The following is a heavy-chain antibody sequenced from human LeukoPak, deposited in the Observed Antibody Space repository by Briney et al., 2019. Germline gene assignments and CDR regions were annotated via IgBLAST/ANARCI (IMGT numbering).Heavy chain of an antibody. CDR2: IDPYETPTTT. J-gene: IGHJ4*02. D-gene: IGHD1-1*01. Sequence: GGSLRLSCAASGFTFGSFWMHWVRQVPGKGLVWVSRIDPYETPTTTTYADSVRGRFIISRDNAKNTLYLQMNSLRVEDTAVYYCVKDHTGKEDKWGQGTLVTVSS. CDR1: GFTFGSFW. CDR3: VKDHTGKEDK. V-gene: IGHV3-74*03.